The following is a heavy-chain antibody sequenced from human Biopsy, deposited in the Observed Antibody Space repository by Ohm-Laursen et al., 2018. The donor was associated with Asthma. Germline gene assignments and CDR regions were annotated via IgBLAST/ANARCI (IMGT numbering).Heavy chain of an antibody. D-gene: IGHD3-3*02. CDR1: GDSIIIGGHY. CDR3: ARGISRATGLFDHFDS. CDR2: IYFSGSA. V-gene: IGHV4-31*03. J-gene: IGHJ4*02. Sequence: SDTLSLTCNVSGDSIIIGGHYWSWIRQHPGKGLEWIGHIYFSGSAKYNPSLKSRVSISVDTSKNQFSLKLRSVTAADAAVYYCARGISRATGLFDHFDSWGQGTLVTVSS.